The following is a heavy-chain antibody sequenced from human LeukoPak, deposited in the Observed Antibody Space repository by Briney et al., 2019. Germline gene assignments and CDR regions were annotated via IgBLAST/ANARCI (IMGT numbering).Heavy chain of an antibody. J-gene: IGHJ6*03. Sequence: GGSLRLSCAASGFTFSSYAMSWVRQAPGKGLEWVSAISGSGGTTYYADSVKGRFTFSRDNSKNTLYLQMNSLRAEDTAVYYCARVGVCSSTSCYTWSYYYYYMDVWGKGTTVTVSS. CDR3: ARVGVCSSTSCYTWSYYYYYMDV. CDR2: ISGSGGTT. CDR1: GFTFSSYA. D-gene: IGHD2-2*02. V-gene: IGHV3-23*01.